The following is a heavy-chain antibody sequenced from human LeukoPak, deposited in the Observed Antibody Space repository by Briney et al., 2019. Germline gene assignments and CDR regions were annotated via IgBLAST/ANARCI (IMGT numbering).Heavy chain of an antibody. CDR2: IYYSGST. D-gene: IGHD5-18*01. CDR1: GGSISSYY. CDR3: ARGTIQLWLNYFDY. J-gene: IGHJ4*02. V-gene: IGHV4-59*01. Sequence: SETQSLTCTVSGGSISSYYWSWIRQPPGKGLEWIGYIYYSGSTNYNPSLKSRVTISVDTSKNQFSLKLSSVTAADTAVYYCARGTIQLWLNYFDYWGQGTLVTVSS.